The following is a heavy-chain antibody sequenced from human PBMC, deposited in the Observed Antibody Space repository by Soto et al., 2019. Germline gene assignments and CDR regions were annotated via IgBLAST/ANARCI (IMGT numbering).Heavy chain of an antibody. V-gene: IGHV1-69*01. J-gene: IGHJ6*02. D-gene: IGHD5-18*01. CDR2: IIPIFGTA. CDR1: GGTFSSYA. Sequence: QVQLVQSGAEVKKPGSSVKVSCKASGGTFSSYAISWVRQAPGQGLEWMGGIIPIFGTANYAQKFQGRVTITADESTSTDYMELSRLRAEDTAVSSCAWIPSDGYYYCGMDVWGQGTTVTVSS. CDR3: AWIPSDGYYYCGMDV.